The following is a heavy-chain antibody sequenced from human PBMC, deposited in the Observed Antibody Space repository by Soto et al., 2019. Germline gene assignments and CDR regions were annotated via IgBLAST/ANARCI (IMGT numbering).Heavy chain of an antibody. D-gene: IGHD3-10*01. CDR1: GGTFSSYA. J-gene: IGHJ6*02. V-gene: IGHV1-69*01. Sequence: QVQLVQSGAEVKKPGSSVKVSCTASGGTFSSYAISWVRQAPGQGLEWMGGIIPIFGTANYAQKFQGRVTITADESTSTAYMELSSLRSEDTAVYYCARAANYYGSGSYSTLYYYYGMDVWGQGTTVTVSS. CDR3: ARAANYYGSGSYSTLYYYYGMDV. CDR2: IIPIFGTA.